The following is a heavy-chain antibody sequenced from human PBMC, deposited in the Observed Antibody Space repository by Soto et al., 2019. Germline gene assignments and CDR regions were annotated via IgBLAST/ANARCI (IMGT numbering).Heavy chain of an antibody. D-gene: IGHD1-1*01. J-gene: IGHJ6*03. CDR3: ARDERYYHYYMDV. V-gene: IGHV3-7*01. Sequence: GGSLRLSCAASGFTFSSYWMSWVRQAPGKGLEWVANIKQDGSEKYYVDSVKGRFTISRDNAKNSLYLQMNSLRAEDTAVYYCARDERYYHYYMDVWGKGTTVTVSS. CDR1: GFTFSSYW. CDR2: IKQDGSEK.